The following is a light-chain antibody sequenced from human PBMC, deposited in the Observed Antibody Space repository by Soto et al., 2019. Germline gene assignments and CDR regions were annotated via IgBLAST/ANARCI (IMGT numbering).Light chain of an antibody. CDR2: EGS. CDR3: CSYARSSTYV. CDR1: SGDVGSYNL. V-gene: IGLV2-23*01. J-gene: IGLJ1*01. Sequence: QSALTQPASVSGSHGHSITISCTGTSGDVGSYNLVSWYQQHPGKAPKLMIYEGSKRPSGVSNRFSGSKSGSTASLTISGLQAEDEADYYCCSYARSSTYVFGSGTKLTVL.